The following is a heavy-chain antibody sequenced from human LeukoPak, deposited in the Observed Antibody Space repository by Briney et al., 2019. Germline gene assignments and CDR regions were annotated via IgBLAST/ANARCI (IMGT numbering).Heavy chain of an antibody. Sequence: ASVKVSCKASGYTFTSYYMHWVRQAAGQGLEWRGIINPSGGSTSYAQKFQGRVTMTRDTSTSTVYMELSSLRSEDTAVYYCARGRGGDCYSKCGFDYWGQGTLVTVSS. CDR2: INPSGGST. CDR3: ARGRGGDCYSKCGFDY. J-gene: IGHJ4*02. D-gene: IGHD2-21*02. V-gene: IGHV1-46*01. CDR1: GYTFTSYY.